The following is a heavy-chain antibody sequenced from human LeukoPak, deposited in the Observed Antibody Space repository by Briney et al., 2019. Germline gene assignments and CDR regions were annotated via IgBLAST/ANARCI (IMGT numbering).Heavy chain of an antibody. D-gene: IGHD6-13*01. J-gene: IGHJ4*02. CDR2: ISGSGGST. Sequence: GTLTLTCAASGFTFSSYGMSWVRQAPGKGLEWVSAISGSGGSTYYADSVRGRITTSRDNSNNTLDLQMNSPRAEATAYYYCAKDPAYSSSRLYYFDYWGQGTLVTVSS. CDR3: AKDPAYSSSRLYYFDY. CDR1: GFTFSSYG. V-gene: IGHV3-23*01.